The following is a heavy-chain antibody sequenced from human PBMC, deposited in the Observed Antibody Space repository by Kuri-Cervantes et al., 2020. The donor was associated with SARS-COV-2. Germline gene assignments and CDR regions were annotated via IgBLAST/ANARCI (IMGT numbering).Heavy chain of an antibody. V-gene: IGHV4-34*09. CDR2: INHSGST. CDR1: GGSFSGYY. D-gene: IGHD3-10*01. J-gene: IGHJ5*02. Sequence: SCAVYGGSFSGYYWSWIRQPPGKGLEWIGEINHSGSTYYNPSLKSRVTISVDTSKNQFSLKLSSVTAADTAVYYCARETYAGYYGSGSYYNSHWFDPWGQGTLATVSS. CDR3: ARETYAGYYGSGSYYNSHWFDP.